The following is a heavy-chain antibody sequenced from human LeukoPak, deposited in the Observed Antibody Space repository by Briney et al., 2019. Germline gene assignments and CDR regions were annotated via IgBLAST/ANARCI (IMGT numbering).Heavy chain of an antibody. CDR3: ARVASSGWAFDAFDI. V-gene: IGHV3-7*01. CDR2: IKQDGSEK. Sequence: GGSLRLSCAASGFTFSSYWMSWVRQAPGKGLEWVANIKQDGSEKYYVDSVKGRFTISRDNAKNSLYLQMNSLRAEDTAVYYCARVASSGWAFDAFDIWGQGTMVTVSS. CDR1: GFTFSSYW. J-gene: IGHJ3*02. D-gene: IGHD6-19*01.